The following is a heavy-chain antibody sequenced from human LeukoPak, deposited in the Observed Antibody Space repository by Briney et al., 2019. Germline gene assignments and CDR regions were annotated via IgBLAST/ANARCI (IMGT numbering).Heavy chain of an antibody. CDR3: ARERGDYDSDNWFDS. J-gene: IGHJ5*01. Sequence: ASVKVFCKASGFTFTHYYIHWVRQARGQGLEWMGRIDGETGNTRYAQNFQGRVTMTRDTSTSTVFMELSSLRFEDTADYYCARERGDYDSDNWFDSWGQGTLVTVSS. CDR2: IDGETGNT. V-gene: IGHV1-46*01. D-gene: IGHD4-17*01. CDR1: GFTFTHYY.